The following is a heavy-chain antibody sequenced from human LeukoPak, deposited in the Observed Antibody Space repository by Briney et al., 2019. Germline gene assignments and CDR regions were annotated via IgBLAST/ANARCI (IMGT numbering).Heavy chain of an antibody. Sequence: GGSLRLSCAASGFTFSSYGMHWVRQAPGKGLEWVAVIWYDGSNKYYADSVKGRFTISRDNSKNTLYLQMNSLRAEDTAVYYCAKDGALLWFGDQSYFDYWGQGTLVTVSS. CDR3: AKDGALLWFGDQSYFDY. CDR2: IWYDGSNK. J-gene: IGHJ4*02. D-gene: IGHD3-10*01. CDR1: GFTFSSYG. V-gene: IGHV3-30*02.